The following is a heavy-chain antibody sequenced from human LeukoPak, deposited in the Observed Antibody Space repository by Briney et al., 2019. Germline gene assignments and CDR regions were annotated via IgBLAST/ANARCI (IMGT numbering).Heavy chain of an antibody. CDR2: IYYSGST. CDR3: ARDHPYYDFWSGYYNPKNYYGMDV. V-gene: IGHV4-59*01. Sequence: SETLSLTCTVSGGSISSYYWSWIRQPPGKGLEWIGYIYYSGSTNYNPSLKSRVTISVDTSKNQFSLKLSSVTAADTAVYYCARDHPYYDFWSGYYNPKNYYGMDVWGQGTTVTVSS. CDR1: GGSISSYY. J-gene: IGHJ6*02. D-gene: IGHD3-3*01.